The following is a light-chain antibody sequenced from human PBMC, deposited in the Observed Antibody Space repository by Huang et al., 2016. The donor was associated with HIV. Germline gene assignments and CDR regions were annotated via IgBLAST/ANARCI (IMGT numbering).Light chain of an antibody. CDR3: QQYNNWPRT. J-gene: IGKJ1*01. CDR2: GAT. V-gene: IGKV3-15*01. CDR1: QSVSSN. Sequence: EIVMTQSPATLSVSPGERATLSCRAGQSVSSNLAWYQQKPGQAPRLLIYGATTRATGIPAMFSVSGSGTEFTLTISSLQSEDFAVYYCQQYNNWPRTFGQGTKVDIK.